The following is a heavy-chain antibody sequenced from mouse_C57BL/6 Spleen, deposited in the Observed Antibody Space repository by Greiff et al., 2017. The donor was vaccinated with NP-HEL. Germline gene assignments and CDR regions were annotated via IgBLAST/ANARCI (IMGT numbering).Heavy chain of an antibody. D-gene: IGHD2-4*01. V-gene: IGHV1-59*01. CDR3: ASIYYDYDDLYYAMDY. CDR1: GYTFTSYW. CDR2: IDPSDSYT. Sequence: QVQLQQPGAELVRPGTSVKLSCKASGYTFTSYWMHWVKQRPGQGLEWIGVIDPSDSYTNYNQKFKGKATLTVDTSSSTAYMQLSSLTSEDSAVYYCASIYYDYDDLYYAMDYWGQGTSVTVSS. J-gene: IGHJ4*01.